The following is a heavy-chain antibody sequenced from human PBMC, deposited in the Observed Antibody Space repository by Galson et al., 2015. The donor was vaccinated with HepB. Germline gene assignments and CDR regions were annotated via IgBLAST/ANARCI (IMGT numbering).Heavy chain of an antibody. V-gene: IGHV3-33*01. CDR1: GFSFSSYG. D-gene: IGHD3-10*01. Sequence: SLRLSCAASGFSFSSYGMHWVRQAPGKGLEWVAVIWNDGTNKYYVDSVKGRFTISRDNSKNTLYLQMYSLRAEDTAVYYCARGAGWIDPWGQGTLVTVSS. CDR3: ARGAGWIDP. CDR2: IWNDGTNK. J-gene: IGHJ5*02.